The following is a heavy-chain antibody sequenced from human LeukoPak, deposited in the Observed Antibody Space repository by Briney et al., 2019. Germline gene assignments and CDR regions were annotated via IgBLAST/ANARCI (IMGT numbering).Heavy chain of an antibody. Sequence: GGSLRLSCAASGFSVSNNYMSWVRQAPGKGLDWVSVMYSGGNTYYADSVKGRFAISRDYSRNTLYLQMNSLRAEDTAVYYCAKDWSSGWLYYFDYWGQGTLVTVSS. J-gene: IGHJ4*02. CDR3: AKDWSSGWLYYFDY. CDR2: MYSGGNT. D-gene: IGHD6-19*01. CDR1: GFSVSNNY. V-gene: IGHV3-53*01.